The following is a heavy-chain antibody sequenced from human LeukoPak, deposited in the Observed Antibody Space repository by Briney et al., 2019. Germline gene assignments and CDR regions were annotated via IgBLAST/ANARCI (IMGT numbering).Heavy chain of an antibody. Sequence: SETLSLTCTVSGDSISSGSYYWSWIRQPAGKGLEWIGRIYTSGSTNYNPSLKSRVTISVDTSKNQFSLKLSSVTAADTAVYYCARAEAHYYGSGSSYYFDYWGQGTLVTVSS. CDR1: GDSISSGSYY. J-gene: IGHJ4*02. V-gene: IGHV4-61*02. CDR3: ARAEAHYYGSGSSYYFDY. D-gene: IGHD3-10*01. CDR2: IYTSGST.